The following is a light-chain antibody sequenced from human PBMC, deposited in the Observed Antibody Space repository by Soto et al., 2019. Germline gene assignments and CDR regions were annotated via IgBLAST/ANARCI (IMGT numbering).Light chain of an antibody. CDR2: GAF. CDR3: QHYNSYSEA. Sequence: EIVMTQSPVTLSVSPGERATLSCRASQSVRSNLAWYQQKPGQAPSLLIYGAFTRATGIPARFSGTGSGTEFTLTISSLQPDDFATYYCQHYNSYSEAFGQGTKV. J-gene: IGKJ1*01. V-gene: IGKV3-15*01. CDR1: QSVRSN.